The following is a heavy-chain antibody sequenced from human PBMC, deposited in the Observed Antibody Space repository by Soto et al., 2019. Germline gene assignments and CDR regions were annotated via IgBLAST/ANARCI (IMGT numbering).Heavy chain of an antibody. CDR1: GYTFTSYY. CDR2: INPSGGST. V-gene: IGHV1-46*01. D-gene: IGHD3-3*01. J-gene: IGHJ5*02. CDR3: AREGGVFDFWSGFGWFDP. Sequence: ASVKVSCKASGYTFTSYYMHWVRQAPGQGLEWMGIINPSGGSTSYAQKFQGRATMTRDTSTSTVYMELSSLRSEDTAVYYCAREGGVFDFWSGFGWFDPWGQGTLVTVSS.